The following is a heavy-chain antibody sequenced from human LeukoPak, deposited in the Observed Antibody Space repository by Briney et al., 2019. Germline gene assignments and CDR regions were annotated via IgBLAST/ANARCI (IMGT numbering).Heavy chain of an antibody. Sequence: GRSLRLSCAASGFTFSSYAMSWVRQAPGKGLEWVSAISGHGSSAYYADSVKGRFTISRDNSKNTLYLQMNSLRAEDTAVYYCAKPSRAYYYDSSGYLTYFDYWGQGTLVTVSS. D-gene: IGHD3-22*01. V-gene: IGHV3-23*01. CDR3: AKPSRAYYYDSSGYLTYFDY. CDR2: ISGHGSSA. CDR1: GFTFSSYA. J-gene: IGHJ4*02.